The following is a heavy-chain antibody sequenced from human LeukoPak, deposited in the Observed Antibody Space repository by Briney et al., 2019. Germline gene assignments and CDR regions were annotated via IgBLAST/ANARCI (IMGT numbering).Heavy chain of an antibody. D-gene: IGHD2-21*02. V-gene: IGHV4-38-2*02. CDR2: IYHGGST. CDR1: GYSISSGYY. J-gene: IGHJ5*02. CDR3: ARDRLPRGAGAWFDP. Sequence: SETLSLTCTVSGYSISSGYYWGWIRQPPGKGLEWIGSIYHGGSTYYSPSLKSRVTISVDTSKNQFSLRLSSVTAADTAVYYCARDRLPRGAGAWFDPWGQGTLVTVSS.